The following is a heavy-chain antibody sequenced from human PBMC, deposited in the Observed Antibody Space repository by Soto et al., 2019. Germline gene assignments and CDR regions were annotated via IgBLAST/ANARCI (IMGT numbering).Heavy chain of an antibody. CDR2: TYYRSKWYN. CDR3: ARERKYQLLSTYYYYGMDV. CDR1: GDSVSSNSAA. J-gene: IGHJ6*02. V-gene: IGHV6-1*01. D-gene: IGHD2-2*01. Sequence: PSQTLSLTCATSGDSVSSNSAAWNWIRQSPSRGLEWLGRTYYRSKWYNDYAVSVKSRITINPDTSKNQFSLQLNSVTPEDTVVYYCARERKYQLLSTYYYYGMDVWGQGTTVTVSS.